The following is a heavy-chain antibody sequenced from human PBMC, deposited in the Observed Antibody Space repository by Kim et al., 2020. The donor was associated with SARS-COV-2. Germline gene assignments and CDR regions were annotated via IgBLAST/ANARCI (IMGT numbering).Heavy chain of an antibody. Sequence: SETLSLTCAVYGGSFSGYYWSWIRQPPGKGLEWIGEINHSGSTNYNPSLKSRVTISVDTSKNQFSLKLSSVTAADTAVYYCARGRCPYCTNGVDFDYWGQGTLVTVSS. J-gene: IGHJ4*02. D-gene: IGHD2-8*01. CDR3: ARGRCPYCTNGVDFDY. CDR1: GGSFSGYY. V-gene: IGHV4-34*01. CDR2: INHSGST.